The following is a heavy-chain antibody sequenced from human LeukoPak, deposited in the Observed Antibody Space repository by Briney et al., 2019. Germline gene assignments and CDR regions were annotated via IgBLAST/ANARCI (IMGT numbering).Heavy chain of an antibody. Sequence: GRSLRLSCAASGFSFVSHAMHWVRQAPGKGLEWVALISYDGSNTYYADSVKGRFSISRKSSKNTLYLQMNSLRAEDTAIYYCAKNRGYGSGSYRHFDHWGQGTLVTVSS. J-gene: IGHJ4*02. D-gene: IGHD3-10*01. CDR1: GFSFVSHA. CDR3: AKNRGYGSGSYRHFDH. CDR2: ISYDGSNT. V-gene: IGHV3-30*18.